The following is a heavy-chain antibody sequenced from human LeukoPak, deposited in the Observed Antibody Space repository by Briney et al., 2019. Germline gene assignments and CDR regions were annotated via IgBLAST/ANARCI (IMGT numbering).Heavy chain of an antibody. V-gene: IGHV4-34*01. CDR2: INHSGST. D-gene: IGHD6-13*01. J-gene: IGHJ5*01. CDR3: ARGRYSSSWFDY. Sequence: SETLSLTCAVYGGSFSGYYWSWIRQPPGKGLEWIGEINHSGSTNYNPSLKSRVTISVDTSKNQFSLKLSSVTAADTAVYYCARGRYSSSWFDYWGQGTLVTVSS. CDR1: GGSFSGYY.